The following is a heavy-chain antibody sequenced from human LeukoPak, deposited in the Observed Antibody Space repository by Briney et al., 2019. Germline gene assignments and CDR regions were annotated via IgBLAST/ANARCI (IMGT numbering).Heavy chain of an antibody. CDR1: GGSIINYY. CDR2: IYYSGGT. J-gene: IGHJ6*03. D-gene: IGHD3-22*01. V-gene: IGHV4-59*01. Sequence: SETLSLTCTVSGGSIINYYWSWIRQPPGKGLEWIGYIYYSGGTNYNPSLKSRVTISVDTSKNQFSLKLSSVTAADTAVYYCVRAGWRYYDSSGVRGHYYMDVWGKGATVTVSS. CDR3: VRAGWRYYDSSGVRGHYYMDV.